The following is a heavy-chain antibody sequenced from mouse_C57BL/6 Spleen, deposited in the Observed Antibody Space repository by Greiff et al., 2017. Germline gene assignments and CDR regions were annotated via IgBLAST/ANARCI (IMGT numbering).Heavy chain of an antibody. V-gene: IGHV1-52*01. CDR2: INPSDSDT. Sequence: QVQLQQPGAELVRPGSSVKLSCKASGYTFTSYWMHWVKQRPIQGLEWIGNINPSDSDTHYNQKFKDKATLTVDKSSSTAYMQLSSLTSEDSAVYYCARGYYYGSSGFAYWGQGTLVAVSA. D-gene: IGHD1-1*01. CDR3: ARGYYYGSSGFAY. J-gene: IGHJ3*01. CDR1: GYTFTSYW.